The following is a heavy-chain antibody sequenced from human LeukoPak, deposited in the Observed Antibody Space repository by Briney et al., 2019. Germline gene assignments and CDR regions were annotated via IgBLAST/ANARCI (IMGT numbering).Heavy chain of an antibody. D-gene: IGHD3-22*01. J-gene: IGHJ3*02. Sequence: PGGSLRLSCAASGFTFSSHWMHWVRQAPGKGLVWVSRINSDGSSISYADSVKGRFTISRDNAKNTLYLQMNSLRAEDTAVYYCARARGIVVTQGAFDIWGQGTMVTVSS. CDR2: INSDGSSI. V-gene: IGHV3-74*01. CDR3: ARARGIVVTQGAFDI. CDR1: GFTFSSHW.